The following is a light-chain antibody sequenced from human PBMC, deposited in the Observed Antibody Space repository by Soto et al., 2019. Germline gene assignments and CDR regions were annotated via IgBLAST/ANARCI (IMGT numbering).Light chain of an antibody. V-gene: IGLV2-14*01. J-gene: IGLJ2*01. CDR1: SSDVGRYNY. Sequence: QSALTQPASVSGSPGQSITISCTGTSSDVGRYNYVSWYQQRPGKAPKLMIYEVSNRPSGVSNRFSGSKSGNTASLTISGLQAEDEADYYCSSYTTSSTVVFGGGNKLTVL. CDR3: SSYTTSSTVV. CDR2: EVS.